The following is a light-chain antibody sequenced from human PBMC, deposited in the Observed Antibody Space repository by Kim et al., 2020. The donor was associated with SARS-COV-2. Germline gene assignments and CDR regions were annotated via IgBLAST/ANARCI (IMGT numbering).Light chain of an antibody. CDR1: SSDIVAFNY. J-gene: IGLJ1*01. CDR3: SSYTTANTRL. Sequence: GQSIPISCTGTSSDIVAFNYVSWFQQHPGSAPKLLIYDVSERPSGISNRFSGSTSGYTASLTISGLQAEDEADYYCSSYTTANTRLFGAGTKVTVL. CDR2: DVS. V-gene: IGLV2-14*03.